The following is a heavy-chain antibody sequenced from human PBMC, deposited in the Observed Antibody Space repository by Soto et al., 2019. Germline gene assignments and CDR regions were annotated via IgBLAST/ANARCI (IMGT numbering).Heavy chain of an antibody. CDR3: AKVHGSGSYNSFPDY. D-gene: IGHD3-10*01. CDR1: GFPFSSYA. J-gene: IGHJ4*02. CDR2: ISGSGGST. Sequence: EVQLLESGGGLVQPGGSLGLSCAASGFPFSSYAMTWVRQAPGKGLEWISLISGSGGSTYYADSVKGRFTISRDKYRDTLYLQLYRRRGEDTAVYYCAKVHGSGSYNSFPDYWGQGTLVTVSS. V-gene: IGHV3-23*01.